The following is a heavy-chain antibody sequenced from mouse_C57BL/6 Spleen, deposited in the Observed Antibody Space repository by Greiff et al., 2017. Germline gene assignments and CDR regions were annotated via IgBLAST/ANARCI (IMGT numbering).Heavy chain of an antibody. CDR1: GYTFTDYE. CDR3: SSFWFAY. CDR2: IDPETGGT. Sequence: QVQLQQSGAELVRPGASVTLSCKASGYTFTDYEMHWVKQTPVHGLEWIGAIDPETGGTAYNQKFKGKAILTADKSSGTAYMELRSLTSEDSAVYYCSSFWFAYWGQGTLVTVSA. V-gene: IGHV1-15*01. J-gene: IGHJ3*01. D-gene: IGHD1-1*01.